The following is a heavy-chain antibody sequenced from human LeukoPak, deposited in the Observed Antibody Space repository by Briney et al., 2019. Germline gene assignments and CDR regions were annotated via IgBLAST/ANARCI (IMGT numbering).Heavy chain of an antibody. Sequence: GESLNISCKGSGYSFTSYWITWVRQMPGKGLEWMGKIDPTDSYTNYSPSFQGHVTISADKSISTAYLQWSSLKASDTAMYYCATTADSSGYYYRRGFDYWGQGTLVTVSS. V-gene: IGHV5-10-1*01. CDR1: GYSFTSYW. CDR2: IDPTDSYT. CDR3: ATTADSSGYYYRRGFDY. D-gene: IGHD3-22*01. J-gene: IGHJ4*02.